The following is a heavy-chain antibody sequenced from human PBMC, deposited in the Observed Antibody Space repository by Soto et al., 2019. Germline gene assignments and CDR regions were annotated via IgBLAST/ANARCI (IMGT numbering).Heavy chain of an antibody. CDR3: ARAEGGYSYGYYFDY. CDR2: INPNSGGT. J-gene: IGHJ4*02. CDR1: GYTFTGYY. Sequence: ASVKVSCKASGYTFTGYYMHWVQQAPGQGLEWMGWINPNSGGTNYAQKFQGWVTMTRDTSISTAYMELSRLRSDDTAVYYCARAEGGYSYGYYFDYWGQGTLVTVSS. V-gene: IGHV1-2*04. D-gene: IGHD5-18*01.